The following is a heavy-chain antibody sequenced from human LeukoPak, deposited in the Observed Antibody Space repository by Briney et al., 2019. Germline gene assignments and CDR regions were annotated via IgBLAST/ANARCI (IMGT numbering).Heavy chain of an antibody. D-gene: IGHD3-10*01. Sequence: SETLSLTCTVSGGSISSSSYYWGWIRQPPGKGLEWIGSIYYSGSTYYNPSLKSRVTISVDTSKNQFSLKLSSVTAADTAVYYCARQRGVRNWFDPWGQGTLVTVSS. CDR3: ARQRGVRNWFDP. CDR1: GGSISSSSYY. V-gene: IGHV4-39*01. CDR2: IYYSGST. J-gene: IGHJ5*02.